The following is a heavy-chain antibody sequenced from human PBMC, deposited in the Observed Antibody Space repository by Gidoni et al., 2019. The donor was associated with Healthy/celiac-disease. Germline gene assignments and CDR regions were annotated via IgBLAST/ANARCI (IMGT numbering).Heavy chain of an antibody. D-gene: IGHD5-18*01. J-gene: IGHJ6*02. V-gene: IGHV1-69*01. CDR1: GGTFSSYA. CDR2: IIPIFGTA. CDR3: AREPDTAMDTPYYYYYGMDV. Sequence: QVQLVQSGAEVKKPGSSVKVSCKASGGTFSSYAISWVRQAPGQGLEWMGGIIPIFGTANYAQKFQGRVTITADESTSTAYMELSSLRSEDTAVYYCAREPDTAMDTPYYYYYGMDVWGQGTTVTVSS.